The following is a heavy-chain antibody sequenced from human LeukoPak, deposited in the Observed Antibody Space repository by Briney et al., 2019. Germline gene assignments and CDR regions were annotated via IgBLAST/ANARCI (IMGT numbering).Heavy chain of an antibody. CDR1: GFTFSDYW. CDR2: IKEDGSKK. CDR3: ARKFPVDY. Sequence: GGSLRLSYSASGFTFSDYWMSWVRQAPGKGLGWVANIKEDGSKKHHVDSVKGRFTIYRDNSKNSLYLQMNSLRVEDTAVYYCARKFPVDYWGQGTLVTVSS. J-gene: IGHJ4*02. V-gene: IGHV3-7*01.